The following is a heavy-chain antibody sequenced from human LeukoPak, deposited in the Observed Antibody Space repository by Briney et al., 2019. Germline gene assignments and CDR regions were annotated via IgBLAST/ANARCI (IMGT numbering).Heavy chain of an antibody. J-gene: IGHJ4*02. D-gene: IGHD3-10*01. CDR2: IQNDASTE. Sequence: GRSLRLSCAASGFIFSHYGMHWVRQAPGKGLEWVAVIQNDASTENFADSVKGRFTISRDNSRSTLYLQMNSLRPEDTAIYYCAREGYYGSGSPPSLYFDYWGQGTLVTVSS. CDR1: GFIFSHYG. V-gene: IGHV3-30*03. CDR3: AREGYYGSGSPPSLYFDY.